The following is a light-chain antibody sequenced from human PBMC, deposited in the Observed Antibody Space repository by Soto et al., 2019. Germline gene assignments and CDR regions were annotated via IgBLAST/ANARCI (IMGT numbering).Light chain of an antibody. CDR3: QQYDTWPLT. J-gene: IGKJ4*01. CDR1: QYVSTN. CDR2: DIS. V-gene: IGKV3D-15*01. Sequence: ETVMTQFPATLSLSPGERATLSCRASQYVSTNFSWYQQQPGQPPRLLIYDISNRATGIPARFSGSGSSTEFALTITSLQSEDFAVDYCQQYDTWPLTFGGGTKVEIK.